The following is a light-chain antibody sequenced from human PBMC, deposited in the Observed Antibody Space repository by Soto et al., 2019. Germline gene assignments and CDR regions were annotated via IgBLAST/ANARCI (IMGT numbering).Light chain of an antibody. CDR3: QQYGSSPAIT. V-gene: IGKV3-20*01. Sequence: EIVLTQSPGTLSLPPGERATLSCRASQSVSSSYLAWYQQKPGQAPRLLIYGASSRATGIPDRFSGSGSGTDFTLTISRLEPEDFAVYYCQQYGSSPAITFGQVTRLEIK. CDR1: QSVSSSY. J-gene: IGKJ5*01. CDR2: GAS.